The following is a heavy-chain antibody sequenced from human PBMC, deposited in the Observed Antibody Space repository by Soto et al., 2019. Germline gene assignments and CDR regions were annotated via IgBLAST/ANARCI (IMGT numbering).Heavy chain of an antibody. CDR1: GYTFTSYD. CDR3: ARGLVCGY. CDR2: MNPNSGNT. V-gene: IGHV1-8*01. Sequence: QVQLVQSGAEVKKPGASVKVSCKASGYTFTSYDINWVRQATGQGIEWMGWMNPNSGNTGYAQKFQGRVTMTRNNSIITAYMTLRSLRSEDSAVYYFARGLVCGYWGQGTLVTVSS. J-gene: IGHJ4*02. D-gene: IGHD2-8*01.